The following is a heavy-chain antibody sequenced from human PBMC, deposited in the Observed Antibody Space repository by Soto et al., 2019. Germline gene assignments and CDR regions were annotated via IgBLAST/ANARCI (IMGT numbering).Heavy chain of an antibody. J-gene: IGHJ4*02. V-gene: IGHV3-9*01. D-gene: IGHD3-16*02. Sequence: EVQLVESGGRLVQPGRSLRLSCVGTGLNFDDFAMHWVRQAPGKGLEWVSGITWNSRVLAYADSVKGRFTISRDNARNSLYLQMDSLRDEDTALYYCAKEKDYDFTWGSDRYTSHYWGRGTLVTVSS. CDR2: ITWNSRVL. CDR1: GLNFDDFA. CDR3: AKEKDYDFTWGSDRYTSHY.